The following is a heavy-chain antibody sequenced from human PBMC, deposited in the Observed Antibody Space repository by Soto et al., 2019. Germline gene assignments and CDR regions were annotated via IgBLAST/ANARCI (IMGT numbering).Heavy chain of an antibody. CDR2: IYYSGST. V-gene: IGHV4-39*01. Sequence: QLQLQESGPGLVKPSETLSLTCTVSGGSISSSSYYWGWIRQPPGKGLEWIGSIYYSGSTYYNPSLKSRVTITVGTSKNQFSLKLSPVTAADTAVYYCAIHFNRRVPAAVLFDYWGQGTLVTVSS. D-gene: IGHD2-2*01. J-gene: IGHJ4*02. CDR1: GGSISSSSYY. CDR3: AIHFNRRVPAAVLFDY.